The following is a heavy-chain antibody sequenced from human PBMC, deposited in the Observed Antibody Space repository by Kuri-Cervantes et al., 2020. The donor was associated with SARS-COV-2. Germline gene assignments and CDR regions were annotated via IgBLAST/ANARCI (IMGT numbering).Heavy chain of an antibody. CDR2: IYYSGST. CDR3: ARRAYCSSTSCSYNWFDP. CDR1: GGSVSRGSYY. J-gene: IGHJ5*02. V-gene: IGHV4-61*01. Sequence: GSLRLSCTVSGGSVSRGSYYWSWIRQPPGKGLEWIGYIYYSGSTNYNPSLKSRVTISVDTSKNQFSLKLSSVTAADTAVYYCARRAYCSSTSCSYNWFDPWGQGTLVTVSS. D-gene: IGHD2-2*01.